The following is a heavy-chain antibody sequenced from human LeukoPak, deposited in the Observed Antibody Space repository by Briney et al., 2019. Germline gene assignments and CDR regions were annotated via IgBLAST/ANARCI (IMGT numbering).Heavy chain of an antibody. J-gene: IGHJ6*03. CDR1: GYTLTELS. CDR2: INPNSGGT. D-gene: IGHD3-16*01. Sequence: ASVKVSCKVSGYTLTELSMHWVRQAPGKGLEWMGWINPNSGGTNYAQKFQGRVTMTRDTSISTAYMELSSLRSDDTAVFYCARWYRYDYVRYMDVWGKGTTVTISS. V-gene: IGHV1-2*02. CDR3: ARWYRYDYVRYMDV.